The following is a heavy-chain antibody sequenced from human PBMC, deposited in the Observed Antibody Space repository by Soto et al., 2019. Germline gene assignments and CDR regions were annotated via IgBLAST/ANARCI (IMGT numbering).Heavy chain of an antibody. Sequence: EVQLVESGGGLVQPGRSLRLSCAASGFTFDDYAMHWVRQAPGKGLEWVSGITWKSGNIDYADSVRGRFTISRDNAKNSLCLQMTSLRVEDTALYYCAKDAKDVVVIPAAIPVGDYDPYVEVWGKGTTVTVSS. J-gene: IGHJ6*03. V-gene: IGHV3-9*01. CDR3: AKDAKDVVVIPAAIPVGDYDPYVEV. D-gene: IGHD2-2*01. CDR2: ITWKSGNI. CDR1: GFTFDDYA.